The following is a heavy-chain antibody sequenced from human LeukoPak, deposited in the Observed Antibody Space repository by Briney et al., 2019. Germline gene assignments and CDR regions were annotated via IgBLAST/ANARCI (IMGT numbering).Heavy chain of an antibody. J-gene: IGHJ6*03. Sequence: GGSLRLSCAASGFTVSSNYMSWVRQAPGKGLEWVSVIYSGGSTYYADSVKGRFTISRDNSKNTLYLQMNSLRAEYTAVYYCARGADSRSWSYYYYYYYMDVWGKGTTVTISS. CDR2: IYSGGST. CDR1: GFTVSSNY. V-gene: IGHV3-53*01. CDR3: ARGADSRSWSYYYYYYYMDV. D-gene: IGHD6-13*01.